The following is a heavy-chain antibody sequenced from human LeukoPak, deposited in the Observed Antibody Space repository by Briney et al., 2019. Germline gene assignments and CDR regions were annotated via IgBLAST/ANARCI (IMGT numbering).Heavy chain of an antibody. CDR3: ARRVEDGYINFDY. V-gene: IGHV4-59*08. Sequence: PSETLSLTCTVSGGSISSYYWSWIRRPPGKGLEWIGYIYYSGSTNYNPSLKSRVTISVDTSKNQFSLKLSSVTAADTAVYYCARRVEDGYINFDYWGQGTLVTVSS. CDR2: IYYSGST. CDR1: GGSISSYY. D-gene: IGHD5-12*01. J-gene: IGHJ4*02.